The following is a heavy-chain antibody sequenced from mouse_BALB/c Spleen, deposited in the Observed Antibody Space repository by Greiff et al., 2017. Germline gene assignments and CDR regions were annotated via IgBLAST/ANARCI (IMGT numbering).Heavy chain of an antibody. CDR2: ISSGSSTI. Sequence: EVKLVESGGGLVQPGGSRKLSCAASGFTFSSFGMHWVRQAPGKGLEWVAYISSGSSTIYYADTVKGRFTISRDNPKNTLFLQMTSLRSEDTAMYYCARSRVYGNDAMDYWGQGTSVTVSS. CDR3: ARSRVYGNDAMDY. D-gene: IGHD2-1*01. J-gene: IGHJ4*01. V-gene: IGHV5-17*02. CDR1: GFTFSSFG.